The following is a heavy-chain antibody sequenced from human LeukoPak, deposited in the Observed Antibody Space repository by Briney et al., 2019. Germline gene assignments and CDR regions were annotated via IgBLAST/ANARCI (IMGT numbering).Heavy chain of an antibody. Sequence: ASVKVSCKASGYTFTGYYMHWVRQAPGQGLEWMGWINPNSGGTNYAQKFQGRLTVTRDTSVSTADMELSRLSSDDTAIYYCARDSCSSSSCYSRPYYYYYYYMDVWGKGTTVTVSS. CDR3: ARDSCSSSSCYSRPYYYYYYYMDV. CDR1: GYTFTGYY. CDR2: INPNSGGT. V-gene: IGHV1-2*02. D-gene: IGHD2-2*01. J-gene: IGHJ6*03.